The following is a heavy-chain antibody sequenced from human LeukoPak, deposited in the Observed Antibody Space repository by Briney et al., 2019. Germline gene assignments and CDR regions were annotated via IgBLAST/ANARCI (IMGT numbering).Heavy chain of an antibody. CDR2: IYHSGST. D-gene: IGHD6-13*01. CDR3: ARAEEIRYSSSWYWFDP. CDR1: GGSISSSNW. V-gene: IGHV4-4*02. J-gene: IGHJ5*02. Sequence: SGTLSLTCAVSGGSISSSNWWSWVRQPPGKGLEWIGEIYHSGSTNYNPSLKSRVTISVDRSKNQFSLKLSSVTAADTAVYYCARAEEIRYSSSWYWFDPWGQGTLVTVSS.